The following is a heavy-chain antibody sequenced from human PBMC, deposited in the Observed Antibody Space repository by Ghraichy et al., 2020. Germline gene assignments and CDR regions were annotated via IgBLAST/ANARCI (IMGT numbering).Heavy chain of an antibody. J-gene: IGHJ3*02. D-gene: IGHD6-19*01. Sequence: SETLSLTCTVSGGSISSYYWSWIRQPPGKGLEWIGYIYYSGSTNYNPSLKSRVTISVDTSKNQFSLKLSSVTAADTAVYYCARHKKEQWLAGVFLGAFDIWGQGTMVTVSS. CDR2: IYYSGST. CDR1: GGSISSYY. V-gene: IGHV4-59*08. CDR3: ARHKKEQWLAGVFLGAFDI.